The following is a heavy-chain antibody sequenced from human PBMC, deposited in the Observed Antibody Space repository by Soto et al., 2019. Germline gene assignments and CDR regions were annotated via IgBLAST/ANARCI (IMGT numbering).Heavy chain of an antibody. J-gene: IGHJ5*02. CDR2: IYWDGDE. CDR3: GRYVSTDPAGWFDP. CDR1: GFSVNTPGVA. D-gene: IGHD3-10*01. Sequence: QISLRESGPTLVKPTQTLTLTCTLSGFSVNTPGVAVAWIRQPPGNALEWLALIYWDGDERDSPSLRSRLTIIKDTSKNQVVLTMTNMQPVDTATYYCGRYVSTDPAGWFDPWGQGILVTVSS. V-gene: IGHV2-5*02.